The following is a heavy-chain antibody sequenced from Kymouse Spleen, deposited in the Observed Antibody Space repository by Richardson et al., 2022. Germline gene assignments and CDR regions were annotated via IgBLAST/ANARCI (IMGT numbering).Heavy chain of an antibody. J-gene: IGHJ6*02. D-gene: IGHD3-9*01. V-gene: IGHV1-69*05. Sequence: QVQLVQSGAEVKKPGSSVKVSCKASGGTFSSYAISWVRQAPGQGLEWMGGIIPIFGTANYAQKFQGRVTITTDESTSTAYMELSSLRSEDTAVYYCATPYYDILTGYYPHYYYYGMDVWGQGTTVTVSS. CDR2: IIPIFGTA. CDR3: ATPYYDILTGYYPHYYYYGMDV. CDR1: GGTFSSYA.